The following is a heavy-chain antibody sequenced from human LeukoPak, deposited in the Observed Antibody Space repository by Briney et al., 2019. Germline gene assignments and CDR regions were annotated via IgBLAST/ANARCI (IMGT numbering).Heavy chain of an antibody. CDR2: ISSSSSYI. V-gene: IGHV3-21*01. Sequence: GGSLRLSCAASGFTSSSYSMNWVRQAPGKGLEWVSSISSSSSYIYYADSVKGRFTISRDNAKDSLYLQMNSLRAEDTAGYYCARAQTPGGKAHAFDIWGQGTIVTVFS. CDR3: ARAQTPGGKAHAFDI. J-gene: IGHJ3*02. D-gene: IGHD6-6*01. CDR1: GFTSSSYS.